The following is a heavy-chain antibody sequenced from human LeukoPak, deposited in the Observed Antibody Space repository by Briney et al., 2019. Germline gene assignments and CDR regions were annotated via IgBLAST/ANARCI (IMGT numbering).Heavy chain of an antibody. CDR3: AKGGKSYYDSSGYYSNFDY. Sequence: GGSLRLSCAASGFTFSSYGMHWVRQAPGKGLEWVAFIRYDGSSKYYADSVKGRFTISRDNSKNTLYLQMNSLRAEDTAVYYCAKGGKSYYDSSGYYSNFDYWGQGTLVTVSS. J-gene: IGHJ4*02. V-gene: IGHV3-30*02. CDR1: GFTFSSYG. D-gene: IGHD3-22*01. CDR2: IRYDGSSK.